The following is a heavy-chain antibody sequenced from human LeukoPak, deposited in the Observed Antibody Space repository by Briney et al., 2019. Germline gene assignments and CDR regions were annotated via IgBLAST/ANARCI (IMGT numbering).Heavy chain of an antibody. D-gene: IGHD1-7*01. J-gene: IGHJ4*02. V-gene: IGHV1-46*01. CDR2: INPSGGST. CDR3: ARDAPTGTKDFDY. Sequence: ASVKVSCKASGYTFTSYYMHWVRQAPGQGLEWMGIINPSGGSTSHAQKFQGRVTMTRDTSTSTVYMELSSLRSEDTAVYYCARDAPTGTKDFDYWAREPWSPSPQ. CDR1: GYTFTSYY.